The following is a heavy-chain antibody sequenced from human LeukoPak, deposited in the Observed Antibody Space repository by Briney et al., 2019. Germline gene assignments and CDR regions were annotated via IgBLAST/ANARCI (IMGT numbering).Heavy chain of an antibody. J-gene: IGHJ4*02. CDR3: ARGRYDFWSGLPGGRFDY. CDR1: GGSFSGYY. V-gene: IGHV4-31*11. CDR2: IYYSGST. Sequence: SETLSLTCAVYGGSFSGYYWSWIRQHPGKGLEWIGYIYYSGSTYYNPSLKSRVTISVDTSKNQFSLKLSSVTAADTAVYYCARGRYDFWSGLPGGRFDYWGQGTLVTVSS. D-gene: IGHD3-3*01.